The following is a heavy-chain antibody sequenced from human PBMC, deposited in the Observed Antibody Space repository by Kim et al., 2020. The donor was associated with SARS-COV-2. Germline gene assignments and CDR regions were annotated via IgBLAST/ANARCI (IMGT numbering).Heavy chain of an antibody. J-gene: IGHJ6*02. CDR2: ISGSGGST. CDR1: GFTFSSYA. Sequence: GGSLRLSCAASGFTFSSYAMSWVRQAPGKGLEWVSAISGSGGSTYYADSVKGRFTISRDNSKNTLYLQMNSLRAEDTAVYYCAKGDERSAYYDFWSGYYPYYYYGMDVWGQGTTVTVSS. D-gene: IGHD3-3*01. V-gene: IGHV3-23*01. CDR3: AKGDERSAYYDFWSGYYPYYYYGMDV.